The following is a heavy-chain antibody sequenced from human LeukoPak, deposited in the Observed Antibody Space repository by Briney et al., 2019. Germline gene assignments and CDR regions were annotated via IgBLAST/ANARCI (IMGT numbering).Heavy chain of an antibody. CDR1: GYSISSGYY. CDR3: ARVGIAATGTTTIPNWFGP. J-gene: IGHJ5*02. CDR2: IYHNEST. Sequence: PSETLSLTCTVSGYSISSGYYWGWIRQPPGKGLEWVGTIYHNESTNYNPSLKSRVTLSVDTSKNQFSLQLTSVTAADTAVYYCARVGIAATGTTTIPNWFGPWGQGTLVTVSS. D-gene: IGHD6-13*01. V-gene: IGHV4-38-2*02.